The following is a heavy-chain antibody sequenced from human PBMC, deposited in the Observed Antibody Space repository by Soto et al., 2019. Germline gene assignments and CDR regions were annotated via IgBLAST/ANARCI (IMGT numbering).Heavy chain of an antibody. V-gene: IGHV3-30-3*01. CDR3: ARSSVAGTWGYYFDS. CDR1: GFIFTSYA. D-gene: IGHD6-19*01. CDR2: ISYDGNHD. J-gene: IGHJ4*02. Sequence: PGGSLRLSCAASGFIFTSYAMHWVRQAPGKGLEWVAVISYDGNHDYYADSVRGRFTISRDNSKNTLYLQMDSLRADDTALYYCARSSVAGTWGYYFDSWGKGALVTVSS.